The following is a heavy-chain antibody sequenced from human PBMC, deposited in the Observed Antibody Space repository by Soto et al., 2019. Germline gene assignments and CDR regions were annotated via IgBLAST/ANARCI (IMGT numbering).Heavy chain of an antibody. CDR2: ISATGGSI. D-gene: IGHD6-13*01. J-gene: IGHJ4*02. Sequence: EVQLLESGGGLVQPGGSLRLSCAASGFTFRSYAMSWVRQAPGKGPEWVSSISATGGSISYADSVKGRFTISRDNSKSTLFLQMNSLRADDTAVYYCATPSSWYSYWGQGTLVTVSS. CDR3: ATPSSWYSY. V-gene: IGHV3-23*01. CDR1: GFTFRSYA.